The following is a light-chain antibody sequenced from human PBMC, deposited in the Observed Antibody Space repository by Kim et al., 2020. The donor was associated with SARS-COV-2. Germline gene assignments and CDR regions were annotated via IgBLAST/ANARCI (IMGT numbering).Light chain of an antibody. J-gene: IGKJ1*01. CDR1: QAIGTY. CDR2: AAS. CDR3: QQYKIYPWT. Sequence: VFEGDRVTIPCRASQAIGTYLAWFQQKPGRAPKSLIYAASNLHSGVPSKFSGNGSGADFTLTISSLQPEDFATYYCQQYKIYPWTFGRGTKVDIK. V-gene: IGKV1-16*02.